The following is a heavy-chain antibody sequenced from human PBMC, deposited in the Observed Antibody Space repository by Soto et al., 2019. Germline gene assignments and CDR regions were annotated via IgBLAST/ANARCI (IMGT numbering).Heavy chain of an antibody. D-gene: IGHD2-21*02. Sequence: GGSLRLSCAPSGFTFSSYALTWVRQAPEKGLEWVSVISGSADSTYYADSVKGRFTTSRDNSKNTLYLQMSSLRSEDTAVYYCARSIVVVTALDYWGQGTLVTVSS. CDR1: GFTFSSYA. V-gene: IGHV3-23*01. CDR2: ISGSADST. CDR3: ARSIVVVTALDY. J-gene: IGHJ4*02.